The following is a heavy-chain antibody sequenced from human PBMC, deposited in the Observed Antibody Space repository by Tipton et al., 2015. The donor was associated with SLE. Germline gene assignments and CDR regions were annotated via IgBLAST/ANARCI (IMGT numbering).Heavy chain of an antibody. D-gene: IGHD2-8*01. J-gene: IGHJ4*02. V-gene: IGHV4-34*01. CDR1: GGSISSYY. CDR2: INHSGST. Sequence: TLSLTCTVSGGSISSYYWSWIRQPPGKGLEWIGEINHSGSTNYNPSLKSRVTISVDTSKNQFSLKLSSVTAADTAVYYCARGQGDIVLMVYAYYFDYWGQGTLVTVSS. CDR3: ARGQGDIVLMVYAYYFDY.